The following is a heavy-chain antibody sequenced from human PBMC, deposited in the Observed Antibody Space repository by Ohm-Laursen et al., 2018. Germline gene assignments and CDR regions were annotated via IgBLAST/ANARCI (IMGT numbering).Heavy chain of an antibody. V-gene: IGHV3-74*01. CDR2: INSDGSTT. CDR1: GFTFNNYW. CDR3: VGGYITVFHY. J-gene: IGHJ4*02. D-gene: IGHD5-12*01. Sequence: GSLRLSCAASGFTFNNYWMHWVRQAPGKGLVWVSRINSDGSTTNYADSVKGRFTISRDNAKNTLYLQMNSLGAEDTALYYCVGGYITVFHYWGQGTLVTVSS.